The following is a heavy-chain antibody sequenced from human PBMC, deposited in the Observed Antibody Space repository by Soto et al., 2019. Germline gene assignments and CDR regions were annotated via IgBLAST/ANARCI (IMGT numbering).Heavy chain of an antibody. CDR1: GGPISGGDYS. D-gene: IGHD3-3*01. Sequence: QVQLQESGPGLVKPSQTLSPTATVSGGPISGGDYSWGWIPQHPGKGMEGIGYTYSRGSTYYNPSLKSRVTISVDTSKNQFSLKLSSVTAADTAVYYCARWWSGSRQGFDPWGQGTLVTVSS. CDR3: ARWWSGSRQGFDP. V-gene: IGHV4-31*03. CDR2: TYSRGST. J-gene: IGHJ5*02.